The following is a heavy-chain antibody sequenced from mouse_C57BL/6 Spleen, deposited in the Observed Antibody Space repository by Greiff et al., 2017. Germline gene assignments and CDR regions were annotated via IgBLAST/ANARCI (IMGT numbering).Heavy chain of an antibody. D-gene: IGHD1-1*01. V-gene: IGHV1-82*01. Sequence: VQLQESGPELVKPGASVKISCKASGYAFSSSWMNWVKQRPGKGLEWIGRIYPGDGDTNYNGKFKGKATLTADKSSSTAYMQLSSLTSEDSAVYFCARDGSKEGYYFDYWGQGTTLTVSS. CDR3: ARDGSKEGYYFDY. CDR2: IYPGDGDT. CDR1: GYAFSSSW. J-gene: IGHJ2*01.